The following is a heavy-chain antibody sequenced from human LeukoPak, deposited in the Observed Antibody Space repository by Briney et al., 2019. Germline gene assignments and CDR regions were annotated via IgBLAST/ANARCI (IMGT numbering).Heavy chain of an antibody. D-gene: IGHD2-2*02. CDR1: GFTFSNYH. V-gene: IGHV3-21*04. Sequence: GGSLRLSCAASGFTFSNYHINWVRQASGKGLEWVSSISDSSRSIYYADSVKGRFTISRDNAKNSLYLQMNSLRAEDTAVYYCAKTVSGRYCSSTSCYIPFDYWGQGTLVTVSS. J-gene: IGHJ4*02. CDR2: ISDSSRSI. CDR3: AKTVSGRYCSSTSCYIPFDY.